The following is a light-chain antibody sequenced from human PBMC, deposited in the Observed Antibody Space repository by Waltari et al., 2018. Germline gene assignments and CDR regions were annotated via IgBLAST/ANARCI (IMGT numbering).Light chain of an antibody. V-gene: IGLV2-14*03. CDR2: DVT. CDR3: SSYTNSRSLGGV. J-gene: IGLJ3*02. CDR1: SSASSFHMY. Sequence: QPALTQPSSLSRSPRQSNPIPCTGPSSASSFHMYVSWYQHHPAKAPKLIIDDVTIPPSVVSGRFSGSKSGNTASLTISGLQAEDEADYYCSSYTNSRSLGGVFGGGTKLTVL.